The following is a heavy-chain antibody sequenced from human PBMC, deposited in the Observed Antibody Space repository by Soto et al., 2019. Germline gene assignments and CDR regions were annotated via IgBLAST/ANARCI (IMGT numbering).Heavy chain of an antibody. CDR3: ARLGGYYQAFDY. D-gene: IGHD3-22*01. V-gene: IGHV4-59*08. J-gene: IGHJ4*02. CDR1: APSISSYY. Sequence: PESLSPTCPVSAPSISSYYWSWIRQPPGKGLEWIGYIYKSGSTTYNPSLRSRVAISLDASKSQFSLNLTSVTAADTAVYFCARLGGYYQAFDYWGPGALVTVSS. CDR2: IYKSGST.